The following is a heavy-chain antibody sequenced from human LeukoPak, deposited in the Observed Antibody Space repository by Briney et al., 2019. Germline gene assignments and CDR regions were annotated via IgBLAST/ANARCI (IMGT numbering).Heavy chain of an antibody. V-gene: IGHV3-21*04. CDR2: ISSSSSYI. J-gene: IGHJ4*02. D-gene: IGHD3-10*01. Sequence: GGSLRLSCAASGFTFSSYSMNWVRQAPGKGLEWVSSISSSSSYIYYADSVKGRFTISRDNAKNSLYLQMNSVRAEDTAVYFCARGGVDHYGSGTYYLMYYFDHWGQGALVTVSS. CDR1: GFTFSSYS. CDR3: ARGGVDHYGSGTYYLMYYFDH.